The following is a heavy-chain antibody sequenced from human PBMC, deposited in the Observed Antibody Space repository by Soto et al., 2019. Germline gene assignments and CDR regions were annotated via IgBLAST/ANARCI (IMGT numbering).Heavy chain of an antibody. V-gene: IGHV3-21*01. D-gene: IGHD2-8*01. CDR2: ISSSSYI. Sequence: GGSLRLSCAASGFTFSSYSMNWVRQAPGKGPEWVSSISSSSYIYYADSVKGRFTISRDNAKNSLYLQMNSLRAEDTAVYYCARDYCTNGVCYGAGAFDIWGQGTMVTVSS. J-gene: IGHJ3*02. CDR3: ARDYCTNGVCYGAGAFDI. CDR1: GFTFSSYS.